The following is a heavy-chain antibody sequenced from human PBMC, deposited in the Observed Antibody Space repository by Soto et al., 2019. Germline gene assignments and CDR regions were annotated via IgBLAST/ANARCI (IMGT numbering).Heavy chain of an antibody. V-gene: IGHV3-30-3*01. D-gene: IGHD3-22*01. CDR1: GFTFSSYA. Sequence: PGGSLRLSCAASGFTFSSYAMHWVRQAPGRGLEWVAVISYDGSNKYYADSVKGRFTISRDNSKNTLYLQMNSLRAEDTAVYYSARVPTTYYDSSPFDDWGHGTLVTV. J-gene: IGHJ4*01. CDR2: ISYDGSNK. CDR3: ARVPTTYYDSSPFDD.